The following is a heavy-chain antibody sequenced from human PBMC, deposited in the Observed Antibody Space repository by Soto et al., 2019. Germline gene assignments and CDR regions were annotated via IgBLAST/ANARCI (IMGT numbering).Heavy chain of an antibody. CDR1: GFTFSSYG. Sequence: GGSLRLSCAASGFTFSSYGMHWVRQAPGKGLEWVAVISYDGSNKYYADSVKGRFTISRDNSKNTLYLQMNSLRAEDTAVYYCAKGASNSGYDYLAYYYYMDVWGKGTTVTVSS. CDR3: AKGASNSGYDYLAYYYYMDV. V-gene: IGHV3-30*18. D-gene: IGHD5-12*01. J-gene: IGHJ6*03. CDR2: ISYDGSNK.